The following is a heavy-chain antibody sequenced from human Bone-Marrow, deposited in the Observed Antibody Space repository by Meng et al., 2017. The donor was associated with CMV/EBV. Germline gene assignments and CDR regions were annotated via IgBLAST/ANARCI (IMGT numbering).Heavy chain of an antibody. D-gene: IGHD1-26*01. CDR2: IIPIFGTA. CDR3: ARCVSGSYASHFDY. Sequence: SVKVSCKASGGTFSSYAISWVRQAPGQGLEWMGGIIPIFGTANYAQKFQDRVTITTDESTSTAYMELSSLRSEDTAVYYCARCVSGSYASHFDYWGQGTLVTVSS. J-gene: IGHJ4*02. CDR1: GGTFSSYA. V-gene: IGHV1-69*05.